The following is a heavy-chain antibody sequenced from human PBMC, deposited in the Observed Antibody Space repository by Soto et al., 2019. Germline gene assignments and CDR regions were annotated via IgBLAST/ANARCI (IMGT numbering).Heavy chain of an antibody. Sequence: PGGSLRLSCAASGFTFRTYAMNWVRQAPGKGLEWISAISGSGSFTHYADSVRGRFTISRDNSQNQLYLQMNNLRGDDTAMYYCAKIRTGSGSSKFDHWGQGIQVTVSS. D-gene: IGHD3-10*01. CDR3: AKIRTGSGSSKFDH. CDR1: GFTFRTYA. CDR2: ISGSGSFT. V-gene: IGHV3-23*01. J-gene: IGHJ4*02.